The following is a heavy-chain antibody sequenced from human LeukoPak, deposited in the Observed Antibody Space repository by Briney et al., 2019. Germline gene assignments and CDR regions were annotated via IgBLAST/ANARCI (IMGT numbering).Heavy chain of an antibody. CDR3: AREGDTTMVRGVITYTY. CDR2: INHSGST. CDR1: GGSFSGYY. V-gene: IGHV4-34*01. Sequence: SETLSLTCAVYGGSFSGYYWSWIRQPPGKGLEWIGEINHSGSTNYNPSLKSRVTISVDTSENQFSLKLSSVTAADTAVYYCAREGDTTMVRGVITYTYWGQGTLVTVSS. D-gene: IGHD3-10*01. J-gene: IGHJ4*02.